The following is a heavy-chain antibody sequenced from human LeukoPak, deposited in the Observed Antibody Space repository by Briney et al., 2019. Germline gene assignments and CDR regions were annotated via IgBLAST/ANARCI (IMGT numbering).Heavy chain of an antibody. J-gene: IGHJ4*02. CDR1: GFTFSSYA. V-gene: IGHV3-23*01. D-gene: IGHD6-19*01. Sequence: GGSLRLSCEASGFTFSSYAMSWVRQAPGKGLEWVSGITDTGGTTDYADSVKGRFKISRDNSKNILYVQMNSLRDEDTAVYYCAKGEYGSGWPDWGQGTLVTVSS. CDR3: AKGEYGSGWPD. CDR2: ITDTGGTT.